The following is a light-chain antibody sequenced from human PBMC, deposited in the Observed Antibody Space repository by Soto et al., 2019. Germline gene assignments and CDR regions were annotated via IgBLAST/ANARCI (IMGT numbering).Light chain of an antibody. J-gene: IGLJ1*01. Sequence: QPVLTQPASVSGAPGQSVTISCTGTSSDVGGYNYVSWYQQHPGKAPNLMIYDVSNRPSGVSNRFSGSKSGNTASLTISGLQAEDEADYYCSSYTSSSTSYVSGTGNKVTVL. CDR1: SSDVGGYNY. CDR3: SSYTSSSTSYV. V-gene: IGLV2-14*01. CDR2: DVS.